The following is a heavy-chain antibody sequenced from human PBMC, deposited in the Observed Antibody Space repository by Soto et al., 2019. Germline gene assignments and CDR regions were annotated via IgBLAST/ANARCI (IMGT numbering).Heavy chain of an antibody. CDR3: ARAHYCSSTSCYVYYYYGTDV. J-gene: IGHJ6*02. Sequence: ASVKVSCKASGYTFTSYYMHWVRQAPGQGLEWMGIINPSGGSTSYAQKFQGRVTMTRDTSTSTVYMELSSLRSEDTAVYYCARAHYCSSTSCYVYYYYGTDVWGQGTTVTVSS. CDR1: GYTFTSYY. V-gene: IGHV1-46*01. D-gene: IGHD2-2*01. CDR2: INPSGGST.